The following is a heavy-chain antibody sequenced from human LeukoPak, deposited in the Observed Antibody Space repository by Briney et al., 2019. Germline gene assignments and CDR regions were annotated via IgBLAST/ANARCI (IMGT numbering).Heavy chain of an antibody. D-gene: IGHD3-22*01. CDR1: GYTFTSYD. Sequence: ASVKVSCKASGYTFTSYDFNWVRQATGQGLEWMGWINPNSGGTNYAQKFQGRVTMTRDTSISTAYMELSRLRSDDTAVYYCARERGGAMYYYDSSGYYYGEFDYWGQGTLVTVSS. CDR3: ARERGGAMYYYDSSGYYYGEFDY. CDR2: INPNSGGT. V-gene: IGHV1-2*02. J-gene: IGHJ4*02.